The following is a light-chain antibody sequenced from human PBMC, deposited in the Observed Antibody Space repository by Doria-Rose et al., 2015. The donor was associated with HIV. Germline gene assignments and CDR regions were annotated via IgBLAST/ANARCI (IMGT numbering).Light chain of an antibody. V-gene: IGKV4-1*01. CDR1: QSLLYTSKNY. CDR3: QQYYDTPS. Sequence: DIVLTQSPESLGMSLGERATLNCKSNQSLLYTSKNYLAWYQQKPGQPPNLLIYWASTRHSGVHARFSGSGSGTDFTLTISSLEAEDVAVYYCQQYYDTPSFGPGTTVDIK. CDR2: WAS. J-gene: IGKJ3*01.